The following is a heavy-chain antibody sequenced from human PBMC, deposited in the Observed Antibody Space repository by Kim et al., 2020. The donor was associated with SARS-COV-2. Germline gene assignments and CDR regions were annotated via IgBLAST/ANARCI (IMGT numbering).Heavy chain of an antibody. D-gene: IGHD5-12*01. CDR1: GFTFSSYA. CDR3: VKEGEMATIVDAFDI. CDR2: ISSNGGST. V-gene: IGHV3-64D*09. J-gene: IGHJ3*02. Sequence: GGSLRLSCSASGFTFSSYAMHWVRQAPGKGLEYVSAISSNGGSTYYADSVKGRFTISRDNSKNTLYLQMSSLRAEDTAVYYCVKEGEMATIVDAFDIWGQGTMVTVSS.